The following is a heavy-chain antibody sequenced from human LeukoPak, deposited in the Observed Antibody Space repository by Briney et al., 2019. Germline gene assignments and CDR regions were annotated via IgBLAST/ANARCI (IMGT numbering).Heavy chain of an antibody. CDR3: ARRSSYDSSGKGHYFDY. CDR1: GYSFTSYW. Sequence: GESLKISCKGSGYSFTSYWIGWVRQMPGKGLEWMGIIYPGDSDTRYSPSFQGQVTISVDKSISTAYLQWSSLKASDTAMYYCARRSSYDSSGKGHYFDYWGQGTLVTVSS. J-gene: IGHJ4*02. CDR2: IYPGDSDT. D-gene: IGHD3-22*01. V-gene: IGHV5-51*01.